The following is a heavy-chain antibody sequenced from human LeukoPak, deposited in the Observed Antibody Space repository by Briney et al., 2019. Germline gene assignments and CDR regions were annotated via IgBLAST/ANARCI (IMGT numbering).Heavy chain of an antibody. J-gene: IGHJ4*02. CDR1: GGSFSGYY. V-gene: IGHV4-34*01. CDR3: ARLGGFVDY. CDR2: INHSGST. D-gene: IGHD3-10*01. Sequence: SETLSLTCAVYGGSFSGYYWSWIRQPPGKGLEWIGEINHSGSTNYNPSLKGRVTISVDTSKNQFSLKLSSVTAADTAVYYCARLGGFVDYWGQGTLVTVSS.